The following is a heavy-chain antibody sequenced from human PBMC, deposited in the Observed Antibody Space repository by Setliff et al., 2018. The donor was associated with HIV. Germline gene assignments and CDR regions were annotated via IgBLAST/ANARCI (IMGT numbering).Heavy chain of an antibody. CDR3: ARGGLGVVGAIDY. J-gene: IGHJ4*02. D-gene: IGHD2-15*01. CDR1: GGSFSGYY. CDR2: IIHSGGT. V-gene: IGHV4-34*01. Sequence: KPSETLSLTCAVYGGSFSGYYWTWIRQPPGRGLEWIGEIIHSGGTNYNRSLKSRVTISVDTSKNQFSLNLSSVTAADTAVYYCARGGLGVVGAIDYWGRGTLVTVS.